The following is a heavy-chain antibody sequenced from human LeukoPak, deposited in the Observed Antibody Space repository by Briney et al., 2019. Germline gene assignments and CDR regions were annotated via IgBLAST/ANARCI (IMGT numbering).Heavy chain of an antibody. CDR1: GFTFSSYW. Sequence: GGSLRLSCAASGFTFSSYWMSWVRQAPGKGLEWVANIKQDGSEKYYVASVKGRFTISRDNAKNSLYLQMNSLRAEDTAVYYCARDLGFLEWSHDAFDIWGQGTMVTVSS. CDR3: ARDLGFLEWSHDAFDI. CDR2: IKQDGSEK. V-gene: IGHV3-7*05. D-gene: IGHD3-3*01. J-gene: IGHJ3*02.